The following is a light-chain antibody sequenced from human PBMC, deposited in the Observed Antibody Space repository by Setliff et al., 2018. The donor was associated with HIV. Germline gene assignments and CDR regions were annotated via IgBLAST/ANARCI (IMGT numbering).Light chain of an antibody. CDR3: SSYTSSSTFV. J-gene: IGLJ1*01. V-gene: IGLV2-14*03. Sequence: QSVLTQPASVSGSPGQSTTISCTGTSSDVGGYNYVSWYQHHPGKAPKLMIYDVSKRPSGVSNRFSGSKSGNTASLTISGLQAEDEADYYCSSYTSSSTFVFGTGTKVTV. CDR1: SSDVGGYNY. CDR2: DVS.